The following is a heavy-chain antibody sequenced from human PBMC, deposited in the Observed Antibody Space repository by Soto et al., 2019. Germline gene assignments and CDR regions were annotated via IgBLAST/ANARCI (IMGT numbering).Heavy chain of an antibody. Sequence: EVQLLESGGGLVQPGGSLRLSCAASGFTFSSYVMSWVRQAPGKGLEWVSGIRGSGGSTYYADSVKGRFTISRDNSKNTLYLQMNSLRAEDTAVYHCAKVPYDFWSGYYPPLYFDYWGQGTLVTVSS. J-gene: IGHJ4*02. CDR2: IRGSGGST. CDR3: AKVPYDFWSGYYPPLYFDY. D-gene: IGHD3-3*01. CDR1: GFTFSSYV. V-gene: IGHV3-23*01.